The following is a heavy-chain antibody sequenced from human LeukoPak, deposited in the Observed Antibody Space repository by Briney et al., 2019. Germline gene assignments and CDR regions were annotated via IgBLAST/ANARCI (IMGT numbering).Heavy chain of an antibody. CDR3: ARVREWLLDY. CDR1: GGSISSGGYY. J-gene: IGHJ4*02. V-gene: IGHV4-30-2*01. Sequence: SETLSLTCTVSGGSISSGGYYWSWIRQPPGKGLEWIGYIYHSGSTYYNPSLKSRVTISVDRSKNQFSLKLSSVTAADTAVYYCARVREWLLDYWGQGTLVTVSS. CDR2: IYHSGST. D-gene: IGHD3-3*01.